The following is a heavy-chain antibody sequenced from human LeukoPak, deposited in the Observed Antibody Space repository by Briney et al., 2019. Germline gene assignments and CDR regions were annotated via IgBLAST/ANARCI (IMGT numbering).Heavy chain of an antibody. V-gene: IGHV4-59*01. J-gene: IGHJ4*02. CDR3: ARGLTTLDY. CDR2: IYYSGST. D-gene: IGHD1-14*01. CDR1: AGSISSYY. Sequence: SETLSLTCTVSAGSISSYYWSWIRQPPGKGLEWIGYIYYSGSTNYNPSLKSRVTISVDTSKNQFSLKLSSVTAADTAVYYCARGLTTLDYWGQGTLVTVSS.